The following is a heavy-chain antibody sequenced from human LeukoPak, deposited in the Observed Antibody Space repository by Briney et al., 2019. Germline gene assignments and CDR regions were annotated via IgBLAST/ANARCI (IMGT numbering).Heavy chain of an antibody. CDR3: ARHFGMWVDIVAYTGPPPPDY. J-gene: IGHJ4*02. CDR1: GGSISSGGYY. D-gene: IGHD5-12*01. V-gene: IGHV4-31*03. Sequence: PSETLSLTCTVSGGSISSGGYYWSWIRQDPGKGLEWIGYSYYSGSTYYNPSLKSRVTISVDTSKKQFSLKLSSVTAADTAVYYCARHFGMWVDIVAYTGPPPPDYWGQGTLVTVSS. CDR2: SYYSGST.